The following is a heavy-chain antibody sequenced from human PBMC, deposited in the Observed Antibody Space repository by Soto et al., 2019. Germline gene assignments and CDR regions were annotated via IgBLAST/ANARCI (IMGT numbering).Heavy chain of an antibody. Sequence: SETLSLTCTVSGGSISSYYWSWIRQPPGKGLEWIGYIYYTGLSNSNPSLNSRVTMSVDTSKNTLYLQMNSLRAEDTDVYYCARGYSSGWLDYWGQGTLVTVSS. D-gene: IGHD6-19*01. V-gene: IGHV4-59*01. CDR1: GGSISSYY. J-gene: IGHJ4*02. CDR2: IYYTGLS. CDR3: ARGYSSGWLDY.